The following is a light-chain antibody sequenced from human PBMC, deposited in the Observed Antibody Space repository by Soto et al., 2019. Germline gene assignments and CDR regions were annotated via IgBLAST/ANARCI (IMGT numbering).Light chain of an antibody. Sequence: DIQMTQSPSSLSASVGDRVTITCRASQSISNYLHWYQQKPGKAPKLLIYAASSLQGVVPSRFSGSGPGTDFTLTISSLQLEDCATYSCQQSDSTAWTFGQGTKVEIK. CDR1: QSISNY. CDR3: QQSDSTAWT. CDR2: AAS. J-gene: IGKJ1*01. V-gene: IGKV1-39*01.